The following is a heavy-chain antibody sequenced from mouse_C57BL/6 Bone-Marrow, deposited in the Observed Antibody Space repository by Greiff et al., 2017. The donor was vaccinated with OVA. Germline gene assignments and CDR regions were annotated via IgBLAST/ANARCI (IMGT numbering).Heavy chain of an antibody. D-gene: IGHD1-1*01. Sequence: EVKLMESGGGLVKPGGSLKLSCAASGFTFSSYAMSWVRQTPEKRLEWVATISDGGSYTYYPDNVKGRFTISRDNAKNNLYLQMSHLKSEDTAMYYCARDRGSSWGYYAMDYWGQGTSVTVSS. CDR2: ISDGGSYT. CDR1: GFTFSSYA. V-gene: IGHV5-4*01. CDR3: ARDRGSSWGYYAMDY. J-gene: IGHJ4*01.